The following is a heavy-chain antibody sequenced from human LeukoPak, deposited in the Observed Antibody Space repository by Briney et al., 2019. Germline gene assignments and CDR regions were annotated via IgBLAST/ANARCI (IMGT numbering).Heavy chain of an antibody. Sequence: GGSRNLSWLPSAFTFSASVIHWVRQASGKGREGIGGIRSKADSYARAYGASVKGRFTISRDDSKNTAYLQMNSLKTEDTAVYYCTRLVGSSRVDYWGQGTLVTVSS. CDR1: AFTFSASV. J-gene: IGHJ4*02. CDR2: IRSKADSYAR. D-gene: IGHD1-26*01. V-gene: IGHV3-73*01. CDR3: TRLVGSSRVDY.